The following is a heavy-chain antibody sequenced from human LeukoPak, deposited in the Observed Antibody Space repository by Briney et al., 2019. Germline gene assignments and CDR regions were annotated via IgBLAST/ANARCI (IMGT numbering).Heavy chain of an antibody. CDR1: GGSFSGYS. CDR3: ARLDGSYPGGAEYFQH. Sequence: PSETLSLTCAIYGGSFSGYSWTWIRQPPGKGLEWIGEFSHSGFPVYNPSLGGRVTISVDTSKNQFSLKLSSVTAADTAVYYCARLDGSYPGGAEYFQHWGQGTLVTVSS. D-gene: IGHD1-26*01. V-gene: IGHV4-34*01. J-gene: IGHJ1*01. CDR2: FSHSGFP.